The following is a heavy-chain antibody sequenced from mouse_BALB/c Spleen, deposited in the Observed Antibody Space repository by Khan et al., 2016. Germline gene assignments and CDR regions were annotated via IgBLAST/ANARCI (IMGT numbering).Heavy chain of an antibody. D-gene: IGHD1-1*01. CDR1: GYTFTDSY. J-gene: IGHJ4*01. V-gene: IGHV1-84*02. CDR3: ARRGSAYVASAMDY. Sequence: QVQLKESGPELVKPGASVKISCKTSGYTFTDSYINWVKQKPGQGLEWIGWIYPGNGNTKYNEKFKGKATLTVDTSSSTTYMHFSSLTSEDTAVYFCARRGSAYVASAMDYWGQGTSVTVSS. CDR2: IYPGNGNT.